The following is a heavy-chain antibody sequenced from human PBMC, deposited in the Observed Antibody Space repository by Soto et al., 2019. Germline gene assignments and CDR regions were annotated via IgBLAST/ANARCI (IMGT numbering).Heavy chain of an antibody. CDR3: ITDHRGP. J-gene: IGHJ5*02. Sequence: EVQLVESGGGLVEPGGSLRLSCAASGLSFSYAWMSWVRQAPGKGLEWVGRIKGKNVGGATDFAAPVRGRFTISTDDSKNTLYLQMNSLKIEDTAIYYCITDHRGPWGQGTLVTVSS. CDR1: GLSFSYAW. D-gene: IGHD3-10*01. V-gene: IGHV3-15*01. CDR2: IKGKNVGGAT.